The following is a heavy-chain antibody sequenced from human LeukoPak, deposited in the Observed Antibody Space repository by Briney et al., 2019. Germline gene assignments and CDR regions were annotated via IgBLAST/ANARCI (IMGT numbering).Heavy chain of an antibody. J-gene: IGHJ6*03. Sequence: GASVKVSCKASGGTFSSYAISWVRQAPGQGLEWMGGIIPIFGTANYAQKFQGRVTITADESTSTAYMELSSLRSEDTAVYYCARGTPRIQLDYMDVWGKGTTVTISS. CDR1: GGTFSSYA. CDR3: ARGTPRIQLDYMDV. CDR2: IIPIFGTA. V-gene: IGHV1-69*13. D-gene: IGHD5-18*01.